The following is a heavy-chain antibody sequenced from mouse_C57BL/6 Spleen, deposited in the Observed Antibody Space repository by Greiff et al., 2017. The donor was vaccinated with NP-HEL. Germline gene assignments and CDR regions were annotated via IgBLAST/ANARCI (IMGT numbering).Heavy chain of an antibody. D-gene: IGHD4-1*01. CDR3: ARTGTGDAMDY. CDR1: GYTFTSYW. Sequence: VKLQESGAELVKPGASVKLSCKASGYTFTSYWMHWVKQRPGQGLEWIGMIHPNSGSTNYNEKFKSKATLTVDKSSSTAYMQLSSLTSEDSAVYYCARTGTGDAMDYWGQGTSVTVSS. CDR2: IHPNSGST. J-gene: IGHJ4*01. V-gene: IGHV1-64*01.